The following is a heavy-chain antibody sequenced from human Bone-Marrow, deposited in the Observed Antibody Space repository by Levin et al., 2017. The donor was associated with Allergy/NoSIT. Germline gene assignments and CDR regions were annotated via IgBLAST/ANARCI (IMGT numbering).Heavy chain of an antibody. J-gene: IGHJ4*02. D-gene: IGHD4-11*01. CDR1: GASISSIDYY. CDR2: TYFSGGT. Sequence: KPSETLSLMCSVSGASISSIDYYWNWIRQSPGKGLEWIGNTYFSGGTQYNPSFESRVTISLDTSKSPFSLRRSSLTYAATTLYYCARSDFSNYGFYVDSWGPGILVTVSS. CDR3: ARSDFSNYGFYVDS. V-gene: IGHV4-30-4*01.